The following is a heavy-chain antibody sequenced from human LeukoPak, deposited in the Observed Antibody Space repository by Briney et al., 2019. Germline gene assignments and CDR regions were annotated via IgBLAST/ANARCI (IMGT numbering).Heavy chain of an antibody. D-gene: IGHD3-16*01. Sequence: PKASVKVSCKASGYTFTGYYMHWVRQAPGQGLEWMGWINPNSGGTNYAQKFQGRVTMTRDTSISTAYMELSRLRSDDTAVYYCARDWGFARTKANHDDYWGQGTLVTVSS. V-gene: IGHV1-2*02. J-gene: IGHJ4*02. CDR1: GYTFTGYY. CDR3: ARDWGFARTKANHDDY. CDR2: INPNSGGT.